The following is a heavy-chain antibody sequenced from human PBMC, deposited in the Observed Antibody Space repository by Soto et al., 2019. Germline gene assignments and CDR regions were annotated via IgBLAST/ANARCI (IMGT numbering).Heavy chain of an antibody. J-gene: IGHJ4*02. CDR3: ARDGYSSSESTEPSYYFDY. CDR1: GYTFTSYY. V-gene: IGHV1-46*01. CDR2: INPSGGST. Sequence: ASVKVSCKASGYTFTSYYMHWVRQAPGQGLEWMGIINPSGGSTSYAQKFQGRVTMTRDTSTSTVYMELSSLRSEDTAVYYCARDGYSSSESTEPSYYFDYWGQGTLVTVSS. D-gene: IGHD6-13*01.